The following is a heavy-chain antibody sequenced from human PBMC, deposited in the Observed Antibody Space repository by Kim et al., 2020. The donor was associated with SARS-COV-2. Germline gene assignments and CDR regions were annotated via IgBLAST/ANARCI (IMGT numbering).Heavy chain of an antibody. Sequence: SETLSLTCAVYGGSFSGYYWSWIRQPPGKGLEWIGEINHSGSTNYNPSLKSRVTISVDTSKNQFSLKLSSVTAADTAVYYCASYSGGGSSNWFDPWGQGTLVTVSS. CDR3: ASYSGGGSSNWFDP. D-gene: IGHD2-15*01. V-gene: IGHV4-34*01. J-gene: IGHJ5*02. CDR2: INHSGST. CDR1: GGSFSGYY.